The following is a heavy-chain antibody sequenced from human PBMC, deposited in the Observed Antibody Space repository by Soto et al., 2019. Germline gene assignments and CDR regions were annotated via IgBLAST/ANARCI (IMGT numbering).Heavy chain of an antibody. CDR3: ARGQVVAAQH. V-gene: IGHV4-30-2*01. Sequence: QLQLQEFGSGLVKPSQTLSLTCAVSGGSISSGGYSWSWIRQPPGKGLEWIGYIYHSGSTYYNPSLKRRATLSVDRSKNQFSLKLNSVTAADTAVYYCARGQVVAAQHWGQGTLVTVSS. CDR2: IYHSGST. CDR1: GGSISSGGYS. J-gene: IGHJ4*02. D-gene: IGHD2-15*01.